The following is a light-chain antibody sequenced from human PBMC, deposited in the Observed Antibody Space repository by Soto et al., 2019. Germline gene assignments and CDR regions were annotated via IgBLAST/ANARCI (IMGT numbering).Light chain of an antibody. CDR1: SSDVGGYNY. CDR3: SSYTSSSTPALYV. CDR2: DVS. Sequence: QSALTQPASVSGSPGQSITTSCTGTSSDVGGYNYVSWYQQHLGKAPKLMIYDVSNRPSGVSNRFSGSKSGNTASLTISGLQAEDEADYYCSSYTSSSTPALYVFGTGTKVTVL. J-gene: IGLJ1*01. V-gene: IGLV2-14*01.